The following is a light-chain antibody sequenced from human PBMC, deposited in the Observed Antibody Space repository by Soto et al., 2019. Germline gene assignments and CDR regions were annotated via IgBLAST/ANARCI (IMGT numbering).Light chain of an antibody. J-gene: IGLJ1*01. V-gene: IGLV2-14*01. Sequence: QSVLTQPASVSGSPGQSITISCTGSSNDVGGYKYVSWYQQHPGKAPKLMIYEVSNRPSGVSNRFSGSKSGNTASLTISGVQAEDEADYYCSSYTSINTGVFGTGTKLTVL. CDR3: SSYTSINTGV. CDR1: SNDVGGYKY. CDR2: EVS.